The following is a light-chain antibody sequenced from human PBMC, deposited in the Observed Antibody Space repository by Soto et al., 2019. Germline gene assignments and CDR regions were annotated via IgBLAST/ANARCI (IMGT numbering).Light chain of an antibody. Sequence: EIVLTQSPGTLSLSPGERATLSCRARQSVSSSYLAWYQQKPGQAPRLLIYGASSRATGIPDRFSGSGSGTDFTLTISRLEPEDFAVYYCQQYGSSASFGPGTKVDIQ. V-gene: IGKV3-20*01. CDR1: QSVSSSY. CDR3: QQYGSSAS. CDR2: GAS. J-gene: IGKJ3*01.